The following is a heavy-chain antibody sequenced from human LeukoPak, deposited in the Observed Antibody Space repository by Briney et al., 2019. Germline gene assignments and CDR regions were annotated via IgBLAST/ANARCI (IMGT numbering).Heavy chain of an antibody. CDR3: VRDRSGSSSVY. J-gene: IGHJ4*02. D-gene: IGHD6-6*01. CDR2: INSEGSST. Sequence: GGSLRLSCAASGFTFSTYWKHWFRQAPPKGLVWVSHINSEGSSTTYADSVKGRFNISRDNAKNTLYLQMSSLRGEDKAVYYCVRDRSGSSSVYWGQGTLVTVSS. CDR1: GFTFSTYW. V-gene: IGHV3-74*01.